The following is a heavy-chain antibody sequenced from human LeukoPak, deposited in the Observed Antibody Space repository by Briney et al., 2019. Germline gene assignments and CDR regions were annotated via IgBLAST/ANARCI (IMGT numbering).Heavy chain of an antibody. J-gene: IGHJ6*02. CDR1: GFTFSSYS. D-gene: IGHD6-6*01. Sequence: GGSLRLSCAASGFTFSSYSMNWVRQAPGKGLEWVSSISSSSSYIYYADSVKGRFTISRDNAKNSLYLQMNSLRAEDTAVYYCARESSIAARPDGRGGFYNYGMDVWGQGTTVTVSS. CDR2: ISSSSSYI. CDR3: ARESSIAARPDGRGGFYNYGMDV. V-gene: IGHV3-21*01.